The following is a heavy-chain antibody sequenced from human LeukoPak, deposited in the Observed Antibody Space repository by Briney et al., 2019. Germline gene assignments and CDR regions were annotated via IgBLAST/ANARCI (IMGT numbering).Heavy chain of an antibody. Sequence: GGSLRLSCAASGFTFSSYGMSWVRQAPGKGLEWVSAISGSGGSTYYADSVKGRFTISRDNSKNTLYLQMNSLRAEDTAVYYCAKVGKLLWFGNKVPHFDYWGQGTLVTVSS. CDR1: GFTFSSYG. CDR3: AKVGKLLWFGNKVPHFDY. V-gene: IGHV3-23*01. D-gene: IGHD3-10*01. CDR2: ISGSGGST. J-gene: IGHJ4*02.